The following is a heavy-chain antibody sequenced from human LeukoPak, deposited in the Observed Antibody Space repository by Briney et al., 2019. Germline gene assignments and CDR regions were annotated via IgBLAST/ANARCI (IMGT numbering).Heavy chain of an antibody. D-gene: IGHD3-3*01. V-gene: IGHV1-18*01. CDR1: GYTFTSYG. CDR3: ARASDRFLEWLLSAHMDV. J-gene: IGHJ6*03. CDR2: ISAYNGNT. Sequence: ASVKVSCKASGYTFTSYGISLVRQAPGQGLEWMGWISAYNGNTNYAQKLQGRVTMTTDTSTSTAYMELRSLRSDDTAVYYCARASDRFLEWLLSAHMDVWGKGTTVTVSS.